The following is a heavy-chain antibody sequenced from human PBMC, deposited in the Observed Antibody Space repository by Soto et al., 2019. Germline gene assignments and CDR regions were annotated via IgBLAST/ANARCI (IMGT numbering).Heavy chain of an antibody. D-gene: IGHD3-16*01. CDR1: GFTFSNYA. Sequence: EVQLLDSGGGLVQPGGSLRLSCAASGFTFSNYAMTWVRQGPGKGLEWVSGISGSGGRSYYADSVKGRFIISRDNSKSTLYLQMNSLRAEDTAVYYCAKAYFVWSSEQPYYFDYWGQGTLVTVSS. CDR3: AKAYFVWSSEQPYYFDY. J-gene: IGHJ4*02. CDR2: ISGSGGRS. V-gene: IGHV3-23*01.